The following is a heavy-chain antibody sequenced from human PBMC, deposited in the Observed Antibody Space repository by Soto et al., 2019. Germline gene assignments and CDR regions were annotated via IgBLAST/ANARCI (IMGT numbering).Heavy chain of an antibody. CDR3: ERDGQQLAPYAFDI. J-gene: IGHJ3*02. V-gene: IGHV3-33*01. CDR1: GFTFRHHA. CDR2: IWYDGSVK. D-gene: IGHD6-13*01. Sequence: QVQLVESGGGVVQPGSSLRLSCATSGFTFRHHAMHWVRQAPGKGLQWVAQIWYDGSVKNYADSMKGRFTISRDSPKNTLFLQMNSLRVEDTAVYYCERDGQQLAPYAFDIWGQGTLVIVSS.